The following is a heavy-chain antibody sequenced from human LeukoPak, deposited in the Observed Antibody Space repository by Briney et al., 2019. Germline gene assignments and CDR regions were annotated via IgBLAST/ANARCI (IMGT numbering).Heavy chain of an antibody. J-gene: IGHJ4*02. Sequence: ASVKVSCKASGYTFTSYYMHWVRQAPGQGLEWMGWINPNSGGTNYAQKFQGRVTMTRDTSISTAYMELSRLRSDDTAVYCCARFNFLTEGYYFDYWGQGTLVTVSS. CDR3: ARFNFLTEGYYFDY. CDR2: INPNSGGT. V-gene: IGHV1-2*02. CDR1: GYTFTSYY.